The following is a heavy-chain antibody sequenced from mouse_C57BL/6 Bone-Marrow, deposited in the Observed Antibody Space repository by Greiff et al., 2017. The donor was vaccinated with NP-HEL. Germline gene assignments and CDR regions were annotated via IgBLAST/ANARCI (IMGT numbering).Heavy chain of an antibody. Sequence: DVKLVESEGGLVQPGSSMKLSCTASGFTFSDYYMAWVRQVPEKGLEWVANINYDGSSTYYLDSLQSRFIISRDTAKNILYLQMSSLKSENTDTYYCARGVRRSYAMDYWGQGTSVTVSS. CDR2: INYDGSST. D-gene: IGHD2-14*01. CDR1: GFTFSDYY. CDR3: ARGVRRSYAMDY. J-gene: IGHJ4*01. V-gene: IGHV5-16*01.